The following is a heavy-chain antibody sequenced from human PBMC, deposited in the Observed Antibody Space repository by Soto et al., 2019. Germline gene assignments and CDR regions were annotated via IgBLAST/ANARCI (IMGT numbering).Heavy chain of an antibody. Sequence: GGSLRLSCAASGFTFSSYAMSWVRQAPGKGLDWVSAISGSGGSTYYAYSVKGRFTISRDNSKNTLYLQMNSLRAEDTAVYYCAKDLGDNWNYFDYWGQGTLVTVTS. J-gene: IGHJ4*02. CDR1: GFTFSSYA. D-gene: IGHD1-20*01. CDR3: AKDLGDNWNYFDY. CDR2: ISGSGGST. V-gene: IGHV3-23*01.